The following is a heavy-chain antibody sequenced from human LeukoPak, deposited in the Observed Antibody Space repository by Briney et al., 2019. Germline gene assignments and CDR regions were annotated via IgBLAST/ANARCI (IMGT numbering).Heavy chain of an antibody. CDR2: INHSGST. Sequence: KPSETLSLTCTVSGGSISSYYWSWIRQPPGKGLEWIGEINHSGSTNYNPSLKSRVTISVDTSKNQFSLKLSSVTAADTAVYYCARRDSSSWTSEYFQHWGQGTLVTVSS. D-gene: IGHD6-13*01. CDR3: ARRDSSSWTSEYFQH. V-gene: IGHV4-34*01. J-gene: IGHJ1*01. CDR1: GGSISSYY.